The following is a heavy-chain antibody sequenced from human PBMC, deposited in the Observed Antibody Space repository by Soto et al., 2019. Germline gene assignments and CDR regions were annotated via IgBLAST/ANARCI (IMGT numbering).Heavy chain of an antibody. J-gene: IGHJ6*02. CDR3: AASIYYYGMDV. V-gene: IGHV5-51*01. Sequence: GESLKISCKGSGYTFTNYWIGWVRQMPGKGLEWMGIIYPGDSDTKYNPSFQGQVTISANKSITTTYLRWTSLKASDTAIYYCAASIYYYGMDVWGQGTTVTVSS. CDR2: IYPGDSDT. CDR1: GYTFTNYW.